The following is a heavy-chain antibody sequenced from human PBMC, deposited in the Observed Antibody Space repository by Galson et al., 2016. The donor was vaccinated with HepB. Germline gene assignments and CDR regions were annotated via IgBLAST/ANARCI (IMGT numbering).Heavy chain of an antibody. Sequence: SLRLSCAVSGFTFNNAWMSWIRQAPGKGLEWVGQIKSKVDGGTTDYAAPVKGRFTISRDDSKNTLYLQMNSLETEDTAVYYCTTAEDRHYDFRSGYAVPWPPFDDWGQGALVTVSS. CDR2: IKSKVDGGTT. J-gene: IGHJ4*02. CDR3: TTAEDRHYDFRSGYAVPWPPFDD. D-gene: IGHD3-3*01. V-gene: IGHV3-15*01. CDR1: GFTFNNAW.